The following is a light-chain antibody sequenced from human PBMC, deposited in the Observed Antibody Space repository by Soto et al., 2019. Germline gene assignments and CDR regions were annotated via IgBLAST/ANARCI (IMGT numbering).Light chain of an antibody. Sequence: EIVLTQSPGTLSLSPGERATLSCRASQSISNSSLACYQKNPGQAPRLLVYGASARATGIPDRFSGSGSGTDFTLTISRLEPEDFAVYYCQQYGTSRFTFGPGTKVDIK. V-gene: IGKV3-20*01. CDR2: GAS. CDR1: QSISNSS. J-gene: IGKJ3*01. CDR3: QQYGTSRFT.